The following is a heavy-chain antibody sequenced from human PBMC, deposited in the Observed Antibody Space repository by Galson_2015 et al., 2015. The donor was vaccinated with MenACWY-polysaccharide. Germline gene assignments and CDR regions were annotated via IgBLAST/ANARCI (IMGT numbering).Heavy chain of an antibody. V-gene: IGHV3-23*01. CDR3: AKDNPIMDWLLPPNWFDP. Sequence: SLRLSCAASGFTFSTYAMSWVRQAPGKGLEWVSGLSASGGSPYYADSVKGRFTISRDNSKNTLYLQMNSLRAEDTAVYYCAKDNPIMDWLLPPNWFDPWDQGTLVTVSS. CDR1: GFTFSTYA. CDR2: LSASGGSP. J-gene: IGHJ5*02. D-gene: IGHD3-3*01.